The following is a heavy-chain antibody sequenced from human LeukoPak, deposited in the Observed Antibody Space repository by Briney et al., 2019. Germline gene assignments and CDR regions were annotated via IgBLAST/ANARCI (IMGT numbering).Heavy chain of an antibody. CDR3: VREIAGYNPPWYFDL. CDR1: GGTFSSYV. CDR2: IIPILCIA. Sequence: AASVKVSCKPSGGTFSSYVISWVRPAPGQGREWMGRIIPILCIANYAQKFQGRVTITADKSTSTAYMELCSLRSEDTAVYNCVREIAGYNPPWYFDLWGRGTLVTVSS. D-gene: IGHD5-24*01. J-gene: IGHJ2*01. V-gene: IGHV1-69*04.